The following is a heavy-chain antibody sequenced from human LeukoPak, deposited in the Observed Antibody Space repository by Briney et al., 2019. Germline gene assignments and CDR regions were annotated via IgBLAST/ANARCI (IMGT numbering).Heavy chain of an antibody. CDR1: GFTFSSYA. V-gene: IGHV3-23*01. J-gene: IGHJ6*02. CDR2: ISGSGGST. D-gene: IGHD5-12*01. Sequence: PGGSLRLSCAASGFTFSSYAMSWVRQAPGKGLEWVSAISGSGGSTYYADSVKGRFTISRDNSKNTLYLQMNSLRAEDTAVYYCAKCKDIVATPGGGLDVWGQGTTVTVSS. CDR3: AKCKDIVATPGGGLDV.